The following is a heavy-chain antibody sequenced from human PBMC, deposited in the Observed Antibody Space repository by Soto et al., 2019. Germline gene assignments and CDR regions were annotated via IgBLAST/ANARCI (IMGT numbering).Heavy chain of an antibody. D-gene: IGHD3-3*01. CDR2: IYYSGST. CDR1: GGSISSGGYY. V-gene: IGHV4-30-4*08. Sequence: SETLSLTCSVSGGSISSGGYYWSWIRQHPGKGLEWIGYIYYSGSTYYNPSLKSRVTISVDTSKNQFSLKLSSVTAADTAVYYCARGGATYYDFWSGYPNWFDPWGQGTLVTVSS. J-gene: IGHJ5*02. CDR3: ARGGATYYDFWSGYPNWFDP.